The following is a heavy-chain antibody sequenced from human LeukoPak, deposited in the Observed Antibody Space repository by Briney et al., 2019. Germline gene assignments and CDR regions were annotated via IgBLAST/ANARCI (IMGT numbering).Heavy chain of an antibody. Sequence: SVKVSCKASGGTFSSYAIGWVRQAPGLGLEWMGGIIPIFGTANYAQKFQGRVTITTDESTSTAYMELSSLRSEDTAVYYCARDSGHCSSTSCYILTGTWGQGTLVTVSS. V-gene: IGHV1-69*05. CDR2: IIPIFGTA. D-gene: IGHD2-2*02. CDR1: GGTFSSYA. CDR3: ARDSGHCSSTSCYILTGT. J-gene: IGHJ4*02.